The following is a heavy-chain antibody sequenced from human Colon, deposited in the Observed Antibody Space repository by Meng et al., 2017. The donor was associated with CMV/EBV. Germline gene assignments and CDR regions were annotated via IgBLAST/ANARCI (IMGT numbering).Heavy chain of an antibody. D-gene: IGHD2-2*01. CDR1: GYRFTSYG. Sequence: ASVKVSCKASGYRFTSYGIDWVRQAPGQGLEWMGWISVYHGDTAYAHKFQDRVTMTTDTSTSTAYMELRRLTSDDTADYYGARNYCSSVDCNLGDGLNMWGQGTRVTVSS. CDR2: ISVYHGDT. V-gene: IGHV1-18*01. J-gene: IGHJ3*02. CDR3: ARNYCSSVDCNLGDGLNM.